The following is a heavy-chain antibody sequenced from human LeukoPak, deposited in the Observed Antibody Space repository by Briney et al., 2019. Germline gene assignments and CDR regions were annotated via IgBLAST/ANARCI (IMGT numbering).Heavy chain of an antibody. CDR1: GFTFSSYA. J-gene: IGHJ3*02. Sequence: GGSLRLSCAASGFTFSSYAMSWVRQAPGKGLEWVSAISSGGSTYYADSVKGRFTISRDNAKNSLYLQMNSLRAEDTAAYYCARDQEVAGTLNDAFDIWGQGTMVTVSS. D-gene: IGHD6-19*01. CDR3: ARDQEVAGTLNDAFDI. V-gene: IGHV3-23*01. CDR2: ISSGGST.